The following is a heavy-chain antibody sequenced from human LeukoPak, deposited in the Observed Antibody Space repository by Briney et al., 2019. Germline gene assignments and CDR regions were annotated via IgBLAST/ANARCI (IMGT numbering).Heavy chain of an antibody. CDR3: TVSYYYDSSGYPPIDY. D-gene: IGHD3-22*01. V-gene: IGHV3-73*01. CDR1: GFTFSGSA. Sequence: PGGSLRLSCAASGFTFSGSATHWVRQASGKGLEWVGRIRSKANSYATAYAASAKGRFTISRDDSKNTAYLQMNSLKTEDTAVYYCTVSYYYDSSGYPPIDYWGQGTLVTVSS. CDR2: IRSKANSYAT. J-gene: IGHJ4*02.